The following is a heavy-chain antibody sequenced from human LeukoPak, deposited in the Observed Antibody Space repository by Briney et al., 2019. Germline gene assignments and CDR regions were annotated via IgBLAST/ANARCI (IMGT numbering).Heavy chain of an antibody. D-gene: IGHD6-13*01. CDR1: GYTFTSYD. V-gene: IGHV1-8*01. Sequence: ASVKVSCKASGYTFTSYDINWVRQATGQGLEWMGWMNPNSGNTGYAQKFQGRVTMTRNTSISTAYMELSSLRSEDTAVYYCARLNGYSSSWSVRNRYNWFDPWGQGTLVTVSS. J-gene: IGHJ5*02. CDR2: MNPNSGNT. CDR3: ARLNGYSSSWSVRNRYNWFDP.